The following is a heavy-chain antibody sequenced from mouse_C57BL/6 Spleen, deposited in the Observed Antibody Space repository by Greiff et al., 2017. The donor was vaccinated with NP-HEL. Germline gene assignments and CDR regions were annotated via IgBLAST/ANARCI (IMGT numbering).Heavy chain of an antibody. CDR3: TRVPWDGSYWYFDV. V-gene: IGHV5-9-1*02. CDR2: ISSGGDYI. D-gene: IGHD4-1*01. Sequence: EVHLVESGEGLVKPGGSLKLSCAASGFTFSSYAMSWVRQTPEKRLEWVAYISSGGDYIYYADTVKGRFTISRDNARKPLYLQMSSLKSEDTAMYYCTRVPWDGSYWYFDVWGTGTTVTVSS. J-gene: IGHJ1*03. CDR1: GFTFSSYA.